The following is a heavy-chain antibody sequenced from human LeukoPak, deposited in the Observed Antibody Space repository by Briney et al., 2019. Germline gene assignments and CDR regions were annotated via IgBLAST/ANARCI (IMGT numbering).Heavy chain of an antibody. V-gene: IGHV3-30*19. CDR1: GFTFSNYG. CDR3: ARDFSHYSSGWYTPYYYYGMDV. Sequence: GGSLRLSCAASGFTFSNYGMHWARQAPGKGLEWVAVISYDGSNKYYADSVKGRFTISRDNSKNTLYLQMNSLRAEDTAVYYCARDFSHYSSGWYTPYYYYGMDVWGQGTTVTVSS. J-gene: IGHJ6*02. CDR2: ISYDGSNK. D-gene: IGHD6-19*01.